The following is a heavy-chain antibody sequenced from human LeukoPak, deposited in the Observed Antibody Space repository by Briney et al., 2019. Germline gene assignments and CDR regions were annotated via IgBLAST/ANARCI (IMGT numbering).Heavy chain of an antibody. CDR2: IKQDGSEK. Sequence: PGGSLRLSCAASGFTFSSYWMSWVRQAPGKGLEWVSNIKQDGSEKYYVDSVKGRFTISRDNAKNSLYLQMNSLRAEDTAVYYCAREKGQLRLYYYYGMDVWGQGTTVTVSS. J-gene: IGHJ6*02. CDR1: GFTFSSYW. CDR3: AREKGQLRLYYYYGMDV. D-gene: IGHD6-6*01. V-gene: IGHV3-7*01.